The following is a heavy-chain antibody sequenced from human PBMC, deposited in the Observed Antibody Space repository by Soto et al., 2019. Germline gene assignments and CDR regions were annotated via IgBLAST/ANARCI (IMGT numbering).Heavy chain of an antibody. CDR2: IRSKANSYAT. D-gene: IGHD2-21*02. CDR1: GFTFSGSA. Sequence: VQLVESGGGVVQPGRSLKLSCAASGFTFSGSAMHWVRQASGKGLEWVGRIRSKANSYATAYAASVKGRFTISRDDSKNTAYLQMNSLKTEDTAVYYCTRPLNTYCGGDCSPLDIWGQGTMVTVSS. J-gene: IGHJ3*02. CDR3: TRPLNTYCGGDCSPLDI. V-gene: IGHV3-73*01.